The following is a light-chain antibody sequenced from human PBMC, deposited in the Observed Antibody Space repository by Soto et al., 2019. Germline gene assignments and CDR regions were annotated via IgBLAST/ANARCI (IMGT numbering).Light chain of an antibody. CDR1: QSIISY. V-gene: IGKV1-39*01. CDR2: ATS. CDR3: QQTYSPPGT. J-gene: IGKJ2*02. Sequence: DIQMTQSPSSLSASAGDSVTITCRASQSIISYLNWYQQKPGRAPELLIYATSSLQSGVPSRFSGGGSGTRFTLTISSLQPGDFATYYCQQTYSPPGTFGLGTKVEI.